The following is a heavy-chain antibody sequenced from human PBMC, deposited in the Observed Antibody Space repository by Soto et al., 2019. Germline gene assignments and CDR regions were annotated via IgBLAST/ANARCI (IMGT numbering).Heavy chain of an antibody. CDR3: VRDGTKTLRDWFDT. CDR1: GASISGFY. Sequence: SETLSLTCTVSGASISGFYWSWIRKSAGKGLEWIGRIYATGTTDYNPSLKSRVMMSVDTSKKQFSLKLRSVTAADTAVYYCVRDGTKTLRDWFDTWGQGMSVTVSS. V-gene: IGHV4-4*07. CDR2: IYATGTT. J-gene: IGHJ5*02. D-gene: IGHD1-1*01.